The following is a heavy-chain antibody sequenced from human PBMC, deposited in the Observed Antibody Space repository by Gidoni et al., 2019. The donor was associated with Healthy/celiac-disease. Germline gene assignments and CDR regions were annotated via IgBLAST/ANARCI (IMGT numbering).Heavy chain of an antibody. CDR2: IYPGDSDT. D-gene: IGHD6-13*01. V-gene: IGHV5-51*01. Sequence: EVQLVQSGAEVKNPGDSLKIPYKDSGYSFTTYWIGGLRQIPGKGLEWMGIIYPGDSDTRYSPSFQGKVTISADKSISTAYLQWSSLKASDTAMYYCARHLYSSSWYQLWFDPWGQGTLVTVSS. CDR3: ARHLYSSSWYQLWFDP. CDR1: GYSFTTYW. J-gene: IGHJ5*02.